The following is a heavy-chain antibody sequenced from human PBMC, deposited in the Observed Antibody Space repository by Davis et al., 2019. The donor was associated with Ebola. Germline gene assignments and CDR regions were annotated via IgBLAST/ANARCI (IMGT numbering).Heavy chain of an antibody. CDR2: IWHDGSNK. CDR1: GFTFDDHA. V-gene: IGHV3-33*08. CDR3: ARLGYELNY. Sequence: GESLKISCAASGFTFDDHAMHWVRQAPGKGLEWVAVIWHDGSNKYHADSVKGRFTISRDNSKNTLYLQMNNLRAEDTAVYYCARLGYELNYWGQGTLVTVSS. D-gene: IGHD3-3*01. J-gene: IGHJ4*02.